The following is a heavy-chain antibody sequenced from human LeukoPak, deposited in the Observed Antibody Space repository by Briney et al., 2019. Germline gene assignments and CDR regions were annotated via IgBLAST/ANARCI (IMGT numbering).Heavy chain of an antibody. J-gene: IGHJ4*02. V-gene: IGHV3-30*04. Sequence: GRSLRLSCAASGFTFSSYAMHWVSQAPGKGLEWVAVISYDGSNKYYADSVKGRFTISRDNSKNTLYLQMNSLRAEDTAVYYCARDASSSHFWSGYSYFDYWGQGTLVTVSS. CDR3: ARDASSSHFWSGYSYFDY. CDR2: ISYDGSNK. D-gene: IGHD3-3*02. CDR1: GFTFSSYA.